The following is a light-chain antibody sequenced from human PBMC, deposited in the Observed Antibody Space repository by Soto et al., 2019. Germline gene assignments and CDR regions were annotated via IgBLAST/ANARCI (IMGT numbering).Light chain of an antibody. CDR1: QSVNNY. CDR2: DAS. Sequence: EVVLTQSPATLSLSPGERATLSCRASQSVNNYLTWYQQKPGQAPRLLIYDASNRATGIPARFSGSGSGTDFTLTISSLEPEDFALYYCQQRSNWPWTFGQGTKLEIK. CDR3: QQRSNWPWT. J-gene: IGKJ1*01. V-gene: IGKV3-11*01.